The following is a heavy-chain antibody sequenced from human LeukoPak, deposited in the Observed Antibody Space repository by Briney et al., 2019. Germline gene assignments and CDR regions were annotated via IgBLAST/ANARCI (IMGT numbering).Heavy chain of an antibody. CDR1: GGSINNYY. V-gene: IGHV4-4*07. CDR3: ARGAKYYYDYYMDF. CDR2: IYSSGSS. Sequence: PSETLSLTCTVSGGSINNYYWSWVRQPAGKGLEWIGRIYSSGSSNYNPSLKSRITMSVDTSKSEFSLKLTSVTAADTAVYYCARGAKYYYDYYMDFWGIGATVTVSS. J-gene: IGHJ6*03.